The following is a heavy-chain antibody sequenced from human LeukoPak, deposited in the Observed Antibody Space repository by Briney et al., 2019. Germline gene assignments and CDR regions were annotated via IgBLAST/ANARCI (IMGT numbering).Heavy chain of an antibody. V-gene: IGHV3-7*03. D-gene: IGHD3-16*02. CDR1: GFTFSSYW. Sequence: GGSLRLSCAASGFTFSSYWMSWVRQAPGKGLEWVANIKQDGSEKYYVDSVKRRFTISRDNAKNSLYLQMNSLRAEDTAVYYCIGGDYDYVWGSYRPIWGQGTLVTVSS. CDR3: IGGDYDYVWGSYRPI. CDR2: IKQDGSEK. J-gene: IGHJ4*02.